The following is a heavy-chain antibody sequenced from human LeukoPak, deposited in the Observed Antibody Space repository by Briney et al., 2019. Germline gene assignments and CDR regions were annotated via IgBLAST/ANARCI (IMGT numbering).Heavy chain of an antibody. Sequence: GGSLRLSCAASGFTFSGYRMNWVRQAPGKGLEWVSSISSSSSYIYYADSVKGRFTISRDDAKNSLYLQMNSLRAEDTAVYYCARVGTASSGWQFDYWGQGTLVTVSS. D-gene: IGHD6-19*01. CDR3: ARVGTASSGWQFDY. V-gene: IGHV3-21*01. J-gene: IGHJ4*02. CDR2: ISSSSSYI. CDR1: GFTFSGYR.